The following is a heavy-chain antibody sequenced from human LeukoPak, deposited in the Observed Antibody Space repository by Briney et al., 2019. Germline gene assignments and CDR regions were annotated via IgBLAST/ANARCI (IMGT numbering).Heavy chain of an antibody. D-gene: IGHD6-13*01. V-gene: IGHV3-23*01. CDR3: AKDRAGSSSWPDAFDI. Sequence: GGSLRLSCAASGFTFSSYAMSWVRQAPGKGLEWVSAISGSGGSTYYADSVKGRFTISRDNSKNTLYLQMNSLRAEDTAVYYCAKDRAGSSSWPDAFDIWGQGTMVTVPS. CDR2: ISGSGGST. CDR1: GFTFSSYA. J-gene: IGHJ3*02.